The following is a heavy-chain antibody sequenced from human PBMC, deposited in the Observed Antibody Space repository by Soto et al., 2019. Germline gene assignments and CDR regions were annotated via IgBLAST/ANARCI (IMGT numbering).Heavy chain of an antibody. Sequence: EVRLLESGGGLVQPGGSLRLSCAASGFTFSNYAMTWVRQAPGKGLEWVSGLNGSGGSTSSADSVKGRFAISRDNSKNTLYLPMNRLRDGGTAVSYCTRGLSAGKGSPPDYWGQANLVTVSS. D-gene: IGHD3-16*02. V-gene: IGHV3-23*01. J-gene: IGHJ4*02. CDR1: GFTFSNYA. CDR3: TRGLSAGKGSPPDY. CDR2: LNGSGGST.